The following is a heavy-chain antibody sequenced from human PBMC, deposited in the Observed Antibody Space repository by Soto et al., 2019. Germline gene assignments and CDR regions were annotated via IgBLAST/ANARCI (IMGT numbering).Heavy chain of an antibody. D-gene: IGHD6-13*01. CDR3: ARDAPGAAPY. Sequence: QVQLQESGPGLVKPSQTLSLTCAVSGGSMSSGDYYWNWIRQHPEKGLEWIGYINYRGRTFYNPSLKRRVTISVDTSKNQFSLKLTSVTAADTAMYYCARDAPGAAPYWGQGTLVTVSS. CDR1: GGSMSSGDYY. J-gene: IGHJ4*02. CDR2: INYRGRT. V-gene: IGHV4-31*11.